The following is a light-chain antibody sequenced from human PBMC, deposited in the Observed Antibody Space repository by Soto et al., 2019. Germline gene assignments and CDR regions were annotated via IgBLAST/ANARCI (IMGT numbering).Light chain of an antibody. V-gene: IGLV2-14*01. Sequence: QSALTQPASVSGSPGQSITITCTGTSSDVGGYNYVSWYQQHPGKAPKLIIYEVTNRPSGISYRFSGSKSGNTASLTISGLQAEDEPDYYCSSHTSSNTRVFGTGTKLTVL. CDR1: SSDVGGYNY. J-gene: IGLJ1*01. CDR3: SSHTSSNTRV. CDR2: EVT.